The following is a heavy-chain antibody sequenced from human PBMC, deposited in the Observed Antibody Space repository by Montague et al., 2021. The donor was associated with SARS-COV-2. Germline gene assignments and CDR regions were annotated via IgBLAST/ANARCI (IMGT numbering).Heavy chain of an antibody. D-gene: IGHD6-19*01. CDR3: ARVHFVSSGWYPDAFDI. Sequence: TLSLTCTVSGGSIGNWTYYWSWIRQHPGKGLEWIGYIYYSGSTYYNPSLKSRLTISVDTSKNQFSLKLSSVTAADTAVYYCARVHFVSSGWYPDAFDIWGQGTMVTVSS. J-gene: IGHJ3*02. CDR1: GGSIGNWTYY. CDR2: IYYSGST. V-gene: IGHV4-31*03.